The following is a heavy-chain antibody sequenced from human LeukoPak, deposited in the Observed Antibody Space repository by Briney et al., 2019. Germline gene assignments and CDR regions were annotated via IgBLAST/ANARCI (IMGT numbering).Heavy chain of an antibody. D-gene: IGHD6-13*01. V-gene: IGHV3-33*01. CDR3: ARGRTPAGGRVLDDY. CDR1: GFTFSSYG. CDR2: IWYDGSNK. Sequence: PGRSLRLSCAASGFTFSSYGMHWVRQAPGKGLEWVAVIWYDGSNKYYADSVKGRFTISRDNSKNTLYLQMNSLRAEDTAVYYCARGRTPAGGRVLDDYWGQGTLVTVSS. J-gene: IGHJ4*02.